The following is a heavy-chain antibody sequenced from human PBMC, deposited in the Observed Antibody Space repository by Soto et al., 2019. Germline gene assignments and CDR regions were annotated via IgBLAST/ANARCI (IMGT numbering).Heavy chain of an antibody. Sequence: QVQLVESGGGVVQPGRSLRLSCTASGFTFSSYAMHWVRQAPGKGLEWVAVISYDGSNKYYADSVKGRFTISRDNSKNTMYLQRNSLRVEDTAVYYCARPYSSGWYGDLDYWGQGPLVTVSS. V-gene: IGHV3-30-3*01. CDR1: GFTFSSYA. CDR3: ARPYSSGWYGDLDY. CDR2: ISYDGSNK. J-gene: IGHJ4*02. D-gene: IGHD6-19*01.